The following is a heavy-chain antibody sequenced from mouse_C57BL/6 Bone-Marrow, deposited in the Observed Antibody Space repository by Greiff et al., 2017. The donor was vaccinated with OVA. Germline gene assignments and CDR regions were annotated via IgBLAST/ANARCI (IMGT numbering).Heavy chain of an antibody. CDR1: GYTFTSYT. V-gene: IGHV1-4*01. CDR2: IDPTNDYT. J-gene: IGHJ2*01. CDR3: TRGYYCDY. Sequence: QVQLQQSGAELARPGASVKMSCKASGYTFTSYTIHWVKQRPGQGLEWIGYIDPTNDYTYYNQKFKGKATLTADKSSSTAYMQLSSLTSEDSAVYYCTRGYYCDYWCQGTTLTVSS.